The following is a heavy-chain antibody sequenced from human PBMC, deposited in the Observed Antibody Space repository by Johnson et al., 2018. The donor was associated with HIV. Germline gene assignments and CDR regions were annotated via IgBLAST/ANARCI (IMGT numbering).Heavy chain of an antibody. CDR3: ASVNSGAFNF. J-gene: IGHJ3*01. D-gene: IGHD3-10*01. V-gene: IGHV3-30-3*01. CDR1: GFTFSNSA. CDR2: ISYDGDNV. Sequence: QMLLVESGGGVVQPGRALRLSCAASGFTFSNSAMHWVRQAPGKGLEWVAVISYDGDNVYYADSVKGRFTISRDNSKNTLYLQMNSLRVADTAVYYCASVNSGAFNFWGQGTMVTVSS.